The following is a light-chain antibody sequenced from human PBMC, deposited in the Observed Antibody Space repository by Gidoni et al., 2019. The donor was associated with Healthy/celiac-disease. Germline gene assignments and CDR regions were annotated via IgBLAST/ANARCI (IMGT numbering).Light chain of an antibody. CDR2: SAS. V-gene: IGKV1-39*01. J-gene: IGKJ1*01. CDR3: QQSFSAPRT. CDR1: QSISSY. Sequence: DIQMPKSPSSLSASVGDRVTITCRASQSISSYLNWYQQKPGKAPKLLIYSASSLQSGVPSRFSGSGSGTDFTLTISSLQPEDFATYYCQQSFSAPRTFAQGTKVEIK.